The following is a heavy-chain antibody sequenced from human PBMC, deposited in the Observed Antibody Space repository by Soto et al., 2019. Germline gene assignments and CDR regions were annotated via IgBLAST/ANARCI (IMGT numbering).Heavy chain of an antibody. CDR2: ISSSSSYI. V-gene: IGHV3-21*01. Sequence: PGGSLRLSCAASGFTFSSYSMNWVRQAPGKGLEWVSSISSSSSYIYYADSVKGRFTISRDNAKNSLYLQMNSLRAEDTAVYYCARDSPDYYDILTGYFREYNWFDPWGQGTLVTVSS. J-gene: IGHJ5*02. CDR1: GFTFSSYS. CDR3: ARDSPDYYDILTGYFREYNWFDP. D-gene: IGHD3-9*01.